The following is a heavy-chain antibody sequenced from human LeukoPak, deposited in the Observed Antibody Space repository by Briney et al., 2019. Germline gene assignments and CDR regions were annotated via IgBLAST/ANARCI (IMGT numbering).Heavy chain of an antibody. Sequence: QPGGSLRLSCAASGFTFSSYAMSWVRQAPGKGLEWVSAISGSGGSTYYADSVKGRFTISRDNSKNTLYLQMNSLRAADTAVYYCAKDQDGPSYGLFDYWGQGTLVSVSS. CDR2: ISGSGGST. J-gene: IGHJ4*02. D-gene: IGHD5-18*01. V-gene: IGHV3-23*01. CDR1: GFTFSSYA. CDR3: AKDQDGPSYGLFDY.